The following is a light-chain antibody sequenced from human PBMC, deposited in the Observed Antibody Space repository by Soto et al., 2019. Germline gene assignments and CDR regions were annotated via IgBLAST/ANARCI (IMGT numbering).Light chain of an antibody. V-gene: IGLV2-14*03. J-gene: IGLJ2*01. Sequence: QSVLTQPASVSGSPGQSITISCSGTSSDVGGSNYVSWYQQHPGEAPKLMIYDVSYRPSGVSNRFSGSKSANTASLTISGLQAEDEADYFRSSYTSSAPGVLFGGGTKLTVL. CDR3: SSYTSSAPGVL. CDR1: SSDVGGSNY. CDR2: DVS.